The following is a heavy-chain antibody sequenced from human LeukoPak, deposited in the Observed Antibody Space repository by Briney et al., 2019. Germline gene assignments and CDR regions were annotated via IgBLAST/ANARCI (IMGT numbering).Heavy chain of an antibody. CDR1: GGSFSGYY. CDR2: IYYSGST. Sequence: PSETLSLTCAVYGGSFSGYYWSWIRQPPGKGLEWIGSIYYSGSTYYNPSLKSRVTISVDTSKNQFSLKLSSVTAADTAVYYCASEGSGYGNWFDPWGQGTLVTVSS. V-gene: IGHV4-34*01. J-gene: IGHJ5*02. D-gene: IGHD5-12*01. CDR3: ASEGSGYGNWFDP.